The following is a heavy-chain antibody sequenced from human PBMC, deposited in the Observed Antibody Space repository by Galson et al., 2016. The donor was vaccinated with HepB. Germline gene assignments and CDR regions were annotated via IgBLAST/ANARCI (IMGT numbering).Heavy chain of an antibody. J-gene: IGHJ4*02. V-gene: IGHV3-7*03. CDR3: AKAEKWEHDF. CDR2: IKRDGSIE. Sequence: SLRLSCAVSGFTFSSYWMTWVRQAPGKGLEWVANIKRDGSIEHYVDSVKGRFTISRDNSKNALFLQMYGLRAEDTAVYHCAKAEKWEHDFWGQGTLVTVSS. CDR1: GFTFSSYW. D-gene: IGHD1/OR15-1a*01.